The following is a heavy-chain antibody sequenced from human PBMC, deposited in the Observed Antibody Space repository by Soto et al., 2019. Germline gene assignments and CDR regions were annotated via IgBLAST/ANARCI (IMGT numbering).Heavy chain of an antibody. D-gene: IGHD5-12*01. J-gene: IGHJ6*03. CDR3: ARESGGATATLAYYYFYMDV. CDR1: GDSFNDYY. Sequence: QVQLVQSGAEVRKPGASVTVSCRSSGDSFNDYYIHWVRQAPGQGFEWMGWINPNGGVTKYAQKFQGWVSMTRDASIRTVYMQLRRLRSDDTAVYYCARESGGATATLAYYYFYMDVWGTGTTVTVSS. V-gene: IGHV1-2*04. CDR2: INPNGGVT.